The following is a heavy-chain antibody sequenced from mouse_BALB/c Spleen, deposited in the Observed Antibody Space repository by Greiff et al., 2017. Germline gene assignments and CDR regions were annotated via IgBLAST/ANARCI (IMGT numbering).Heavy chain of an antibody. V-gene: IGHV1-31*01. CDR3: ARDSSGYDY. CDR1: GYSFTGYY. CDR2: INPYNGAT. D-gene: IGHD3-2*01. Sequence: VQLQQSGPELVKPGASVKISCKASGYSFTGYYMHWVKQSHVKSLEWIGRINPYNGATSYNQNFKDKASLTVDKSSSTAYMELHSLTSEDSAVYYCARDSSGYDYWGQGTTLTVSS. J-gene: IGHJ2*01.